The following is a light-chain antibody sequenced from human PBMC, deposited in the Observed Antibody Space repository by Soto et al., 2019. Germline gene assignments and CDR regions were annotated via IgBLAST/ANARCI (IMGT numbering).Light chain of an antibody. V-gene: IGLV2-14*01. CDR1: SSDVGGYNY. J-gene: IGLJ1*01. CDR3: SSYTSSSTYV. CDR2: DVS. Sequence: QSALTQPASVSGSPRQSITISCTGTSSDVGGYNYVSWYQQHPGKVPKLMISDVSNRPSGVSNRFSGSKSGNTASLTISGLQAEDEADYYCSSYTSSSTYVFGTGTKVTVL.